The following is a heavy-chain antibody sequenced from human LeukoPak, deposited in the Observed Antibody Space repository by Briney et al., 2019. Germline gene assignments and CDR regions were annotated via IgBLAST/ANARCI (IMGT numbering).Heavy chain of an antibody. CDR3: AKRGSCSGGSCKNYFEY. J-gene: IGHJ4*02. CDR1: GSTFSSYA. D-gene: IGHD2-15*01. V-gene: IGHV3-23*01. CDR2: ISGSGGST. Sequence: PGGSLRLSCAASGSTFSSYAMSWVRQAPGEGLEWVSAISGSGGSTYYADSVRGRFTISRDNSKNTLYVQMNSLRAEDTAVYYCAKRGSCSGGSCKNYFEYWGQGALVTVSS.